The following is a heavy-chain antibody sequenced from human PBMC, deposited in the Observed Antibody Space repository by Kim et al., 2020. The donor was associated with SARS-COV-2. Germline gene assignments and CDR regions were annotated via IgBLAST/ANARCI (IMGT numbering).Heavy chain of an antibody. CDR2: ST. CDR3: ARDSKGGMDV. Sequence: STNSNPSLKSRVTISVDTSKNQFSLKLSSVTAADTAVYYCARDSKGGMDVWGQGTTVTVSS. V-gene: IGHV4-59*01. J-gene: IGHJ6*02. D-gene: IGHD2-2*01.